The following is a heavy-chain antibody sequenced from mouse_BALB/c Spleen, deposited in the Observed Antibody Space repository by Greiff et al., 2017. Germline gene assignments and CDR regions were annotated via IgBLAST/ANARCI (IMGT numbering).Heavy chain of an antibody. CDR2: ISYSGST. V-gene: IGHV3-2*02. CDR1: GYSITSDYA. D-gene: IGHD2-3*01. Sequence: EVQLQQSGPGLVKPSQSLSLTCTVTGYSITSDYAWTWIRQFPGNKLEWMGYISYSGSTSYNPSLKSRISITRDTSKNQFFLQLNSVTTEDTATYYCARPDGYYAWFAYWGQGTLVTVSA. CDR3: ARPDGYYAWFAY. J-gene: IGHJ3*01.